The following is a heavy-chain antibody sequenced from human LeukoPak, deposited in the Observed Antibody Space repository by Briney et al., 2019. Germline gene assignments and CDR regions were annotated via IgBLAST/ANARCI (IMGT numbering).Heavy chain of an antibody. CDR2: IYYSGST. J-gene: IGHJ4*02. CDR3: ARGAYYESSGFFDY. CDR1: GGSISSYY. V-gene: IGHV4-59*01. Sequence: SETLSLTCTVSGGSISSYYRSWIRQPPGKGLGWIGNIYYSGSTNYNPSLKSRVTISGDTSKNQFSLKLSSVTAADTAVYYCARGAYYESSGFFDYWGQGTLVTVSS. D-gene: IGHD3-22*01.